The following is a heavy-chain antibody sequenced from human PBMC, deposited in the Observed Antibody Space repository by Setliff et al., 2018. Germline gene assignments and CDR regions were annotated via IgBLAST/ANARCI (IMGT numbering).Heavy chain of an antibody. CDR2: INHRGST. CDR1: GGTFSDYH. CDR3: ARGRKIAARLLDS. Sequence: PSETLSLTCAAYGGTFSDYHWTWIRQSPEKGLEWIGEINHRGSTNYNPSLKSRATISIDTSKDQFSLKLISMSAADTAVYFCARGRKIAARLLDSWGQGALVTVSS. D-gene: IGHD2-21*01. J-gene: IGHJ4*02. V-gene: IGHV4-34*01.